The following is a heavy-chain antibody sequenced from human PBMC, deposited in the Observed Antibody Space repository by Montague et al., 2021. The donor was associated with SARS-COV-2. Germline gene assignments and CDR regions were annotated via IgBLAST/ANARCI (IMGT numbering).Heavy chain of an antibody. Sequence: SETLSLTCAVSGDSICSSNWWSWVRQPPGKGLEWIGEIYHGGSTNYNPSLKSRVTMSIDESRNQFSLSLSSLTAADTAVYYCARLDGLGYWGQGTLAAVSS. CDR1: GDSICSSNW. CDR3: ARLDGLGY. CDR2: IYHGGST. D-gene: IGHD1-1*01. J-gene: IGHJ4*02. V-gene: IGHV4-4*02.